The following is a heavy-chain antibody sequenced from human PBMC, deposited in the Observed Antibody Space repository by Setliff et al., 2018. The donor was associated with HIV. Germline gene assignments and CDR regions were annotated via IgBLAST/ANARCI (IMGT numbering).Heavy chain of an antibody. Sequence: GASVKVSCKASGYTFSSYGISWVRQAPGQGLEWMGWINSYDGNTNYEQKFQGRVTMTTDTSTTSAYLELRSLRPDDTAVYFCARNKLSDAFDVWGLGTMVTVSS. D-gene: IGHD1-1*01. V-gene: IGHV1-18*01. J-gene: IGHJ3*01. CDR2: INSYDGNT. CDR3: ARNKLSDAFDV. CDR1: GYTFSSYG.